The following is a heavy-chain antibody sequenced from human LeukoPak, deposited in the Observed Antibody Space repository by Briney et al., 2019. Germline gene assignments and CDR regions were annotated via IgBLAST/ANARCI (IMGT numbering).Heavy chain of an antibody. CDR1: GGSFSGYY. J-gene: IGHJ6*02. CDR3: RYSADYYGMDV. Sequence: SETLSLTCAVYGGSFSGYYWSWIGQSPGKGVEGMGEINHSGSTDYNPSLKSRLTIAVDMSKNQFSLKLSSVTAADTAVYYCRYSADYYGMDVWGQGTTVIVSS. CDR2: INHSGST. D-gene: IGHD3-10*01. V-gene: IGHV4-34*01.